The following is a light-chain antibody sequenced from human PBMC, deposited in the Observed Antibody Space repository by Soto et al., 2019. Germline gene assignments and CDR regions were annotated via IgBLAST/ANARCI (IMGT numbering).Light chain of an antibody. CDR3: QQYGSSLIT. CDR1: QSVSSSY. Sequence: TQSPGTLSLYSGRIATRSCRSSQSVSSSYLAWYQQKPGQAPRLLIYGASSRATGIPDRFSGSGAGTDFTLTSSRLEPEDFAVYYCQQYGSSLITFGQGTRLEIK. J-gene: IGKJ5*01. V-gene: IGKV3-20*01. CDR2: GAS.